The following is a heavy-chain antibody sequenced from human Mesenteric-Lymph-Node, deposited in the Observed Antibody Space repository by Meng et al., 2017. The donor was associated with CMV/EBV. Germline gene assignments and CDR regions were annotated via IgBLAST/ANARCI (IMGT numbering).Heavy chain of an antibody. CDR1: GFSFSSYW. Sequence: GESLKISCAASGFSFSSYWMTWVRQAPGKGLEGLACIKTDGSEQYYADSVKGRFTISRDNSKNTLYLQLDSLRPEDTAVYYCARPYNSVDFWNGYSYYLDYWGQGVLVTVSS. J-gene: IGHJ4*02. D-gene: IGHD3-3*01. V-gene: IGHV3-7*01. CDR2: IKTDGSEQ. CDR3: ARPYNSVDFWNGYSYYLDY.